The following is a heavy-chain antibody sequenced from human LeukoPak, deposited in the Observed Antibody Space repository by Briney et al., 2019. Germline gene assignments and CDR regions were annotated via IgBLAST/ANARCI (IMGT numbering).Heavy chain of an antibody. CDR1: GGTFSSYA. CDR2: IIPIFGTA. Sequence: SVKVSCKASGGTFSSYAISWVRQAPGQGLEWMGGIIPIFGTANYAQKFQGRVTITADESTSTAYMELSSLRSEDTAVYYCARDYDVLTAYPPTQLFDPWGQGTLVTVSS. D-gene: IGHD3-9*01. J-gene: IGHJ5*02. V-gene: IGHV1-69*13. CDR3: ARDYDVLTAYPPTQLFDP.